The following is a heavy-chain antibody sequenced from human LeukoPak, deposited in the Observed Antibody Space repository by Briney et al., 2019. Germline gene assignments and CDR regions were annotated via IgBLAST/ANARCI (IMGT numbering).Heavy chain of an antibody. J-gene: IGHJ6*03. V-gene: IGHV1-2*02. CDR2: INPNSGGT. CDR1: GYTFTGYY. CDR3: ARKMTTVTARWDRPPYYYYMDV. D-gene: IGHD4-17*01. Sequence: ASVKVSCKASGYTFTGYYMHWVRQAPGQGLEWMGWINPNSGGTNYAQKFQGRVTMTRDTSISTAYMELSRLRSDDTAVYYCARKMTTVTARWDRPPYYYYMDVWGKGTTVTVSS.